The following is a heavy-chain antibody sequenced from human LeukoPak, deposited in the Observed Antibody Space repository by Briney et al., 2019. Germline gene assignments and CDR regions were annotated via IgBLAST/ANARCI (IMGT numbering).Heavy chain of an antibody. CDR1: GYTFSSYW. CDR3: ARPRDSSSQYYFDY. D-gene: IGHD6-6*01. Sequence: GESLKISCKGSGYTFSSYWIGWVRQMPGNGIEWMELIYPGDADIRYSPSFQGQVTISADKSISTACLQWSSLKASDTAMYYCARPRDSSSQYYFDYWGQGTLVTVSS. CDR2: IYPGDADI. J-gene: IGHJ4*02. V-gene: IGHV5-51*01.